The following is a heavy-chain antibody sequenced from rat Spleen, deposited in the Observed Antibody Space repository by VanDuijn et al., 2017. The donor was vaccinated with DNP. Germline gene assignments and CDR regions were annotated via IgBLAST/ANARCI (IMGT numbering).Heavy chain of an antibody. D-gene: IGHD1-11*01. Sequence: QVQLKESGPGLVQPSQTLSLTCTVSGFSLTSYTVSWVRQPTGKGLEWMGVIWTGGSTDYNSALKSRLSISRDTSKSQVFLKMNSLQPEDTGTYYCARHRLTTEALSYVMDAWGQGASVTVSS. V-gene: IGHV2-30*01. J-gene: IGHJ4*01. CDR2: IWTGGST. CDR3: ARHRLTTEALSYVMDA. CDR1: GFSLTSYT.